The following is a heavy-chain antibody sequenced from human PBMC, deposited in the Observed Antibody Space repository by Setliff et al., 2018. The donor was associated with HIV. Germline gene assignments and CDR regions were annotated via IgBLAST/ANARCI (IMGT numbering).Heavy chain of an antibody. V-gene: IGHV3-21*01. J-gene: IGHJ4*02. Sequence: LRLSCAASGFTFSSYSMNWVRQAPGKGLEWVSSISSSSSYIYYADSVKGRFTISRDNAKNSLYLQMNSLRAEDTAVYYCARGRCSGGNCYFDYWGQGTLVTVSS. CDR3: ARGRCSGGNCYFDY. CDR1: GFTFSSYS. CDR2: ISSSSSYI. D-gene: IGHD2-15*01.